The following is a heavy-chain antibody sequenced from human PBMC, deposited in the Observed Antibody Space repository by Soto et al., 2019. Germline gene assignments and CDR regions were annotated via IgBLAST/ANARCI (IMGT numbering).Heavy chain of an antibody. V-gene: IGHV3-64*01. D-gene: IGHD4-17*01. Sequence: EVQLVESGGGLVQPGGSLRLSCAASGFTFSSYAMHWVRQAPGKGLEYVSAISSNGGSTHYANSVKGRLTISRDNSQNTLYLQMGSLIAEDMAVYYCARDGLRPYAFDIWGQGTMVTVSS. CDR2: ISSNGGST. CDR1: GFTFSSYA. J-gene: IGHJ3*02. CDR3: ARDGLRPYAFDI.